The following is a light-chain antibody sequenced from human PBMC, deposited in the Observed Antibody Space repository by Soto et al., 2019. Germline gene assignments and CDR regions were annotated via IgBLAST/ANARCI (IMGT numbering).Light chain of an antibody. Sequence: EIVLTQSPGTLSLSPGERATLSCRASQSVSSSYLAWYQQKPGQAPRLLIYGASSGATGIPARFSGSGSGTEFTLTISSLQSEDFAVYYCQQYNNLPPLTFGGGTRLEIK. CDR2: GAS. V-gene: IGKV3-20*01. CDR3: QQYNNLPPLT. CDR1: QSVSSSY. J-gene: IGKJ5*01.